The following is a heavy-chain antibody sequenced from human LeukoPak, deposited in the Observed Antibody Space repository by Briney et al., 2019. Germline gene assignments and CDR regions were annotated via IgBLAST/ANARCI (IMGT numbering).Heavy chain of an antibody. D-gene: IGHD6-13*01. V-gene: IGHV7-4-1*02. CDR2: INTNTGNP. CDR3: ARDLRGQQLGGDY. J-gene: IGHJ4*02. CDR1: GYTFTTYG. Sequence: ASVKVSCKASGYTFTTYGVNWVRQALGQGLEWRGWINTNTGNPTYGQGFTGRFVFSLDTSVSTAYLQISSLKAEDSAVYYCARDLRGQQLGGDYWGQGTLVTVSS.